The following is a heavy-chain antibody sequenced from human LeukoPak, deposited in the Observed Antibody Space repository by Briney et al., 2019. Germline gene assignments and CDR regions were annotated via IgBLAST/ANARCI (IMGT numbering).Heavy chain of an antibody. D-gene: IGHD3-22*01. Sequence: ASVKVSCKASGYTFTSYDINWVRQATGQGLEWLGWMNPNSGNTGYAQKFQGRVTMTRNTSISTAYMELSSLRSEDTAVYYCARKTPLYYYDSSGYHYYYMDVWGKGTTVTVSS. J-gene: IGHJ6*03. CDR1: GYTFTSYD. V-gene: IGHV1-8*01. CDR2: MNPNSGNT. CDR3: ARKTPLYYYDSSGYHYYYMDV.